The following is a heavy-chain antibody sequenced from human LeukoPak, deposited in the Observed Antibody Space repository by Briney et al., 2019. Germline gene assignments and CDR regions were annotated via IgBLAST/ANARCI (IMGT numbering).Heavy chain of an antibody. CDR3: ARVITTGNFDY. CDR1: GYTFTDYY. J-gene: IGHJ4*02. Sequence: AASVKVSCKASGYTFTDYYMHWVRQAPGQGLEWTGWIIPYNGNTNYVQKLQGRVTTTTDTSTRTAYMELRSLRSDDTAVYYCARVITTGNFDYWGQGTLVTVSS. CDR2: IIPYNGNT. V-gene: IGHV1-18*04. D-gene: IGHD4-11*01.